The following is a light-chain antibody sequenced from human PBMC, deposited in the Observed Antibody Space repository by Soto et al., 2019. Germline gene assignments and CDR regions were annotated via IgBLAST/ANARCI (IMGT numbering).Light chain of an antibody. CDR2: EVS. CDR1: SSGVGSYNL. CDR3: CSYAGRSHYV. J-gene: IGLJ1*01. V-gene: IGLV2-23*02. Sequence: QSALTQPASVSGSPGQSITIPCTGISSGVGSYNLVSWYQQHPDKAPQLMIYEVSKRPSGVSNRFSGSKSGNTASLTISGLQTEDEADYYCCSYAGRSHYVFGTGTKLTAL.